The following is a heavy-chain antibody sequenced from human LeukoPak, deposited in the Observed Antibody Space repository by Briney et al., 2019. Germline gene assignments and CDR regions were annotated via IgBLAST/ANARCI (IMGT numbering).Heavy chain of an antibody. CDR1: GYTFTSYY. V-gene: IGHV1-46*01. CDR3: ARAIAVAGTGLGGDDY. J-gene: IGHJ4*02. CDR2: INPSGGST. Sequence: ASVKVSCKASGYTFTSYYMHWVRQAPGQGLEWMGIINPSGGSTSYAQKLQGRVTMTTDTSTSTAYMELRSLRSDDTAVYYCARAIAVAGTGLGGDDYWGQGTLVAVSS. D-gene: IGHD6-19*01.